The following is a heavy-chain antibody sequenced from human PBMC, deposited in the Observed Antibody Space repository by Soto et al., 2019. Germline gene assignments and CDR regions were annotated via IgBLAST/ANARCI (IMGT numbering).Heavy chain of an antibody. CDR3: ATGYSSSLGGYYYYYYGMDV. Sequence: ASVKVSCKASGGTFSSYAISWVRQAPGQGLEWMGGIIPIFGTANYAQKFQGRVTITADESTSTAYMELSSLRSEDTAVYYCATGYSSSLGGYYYYYYGMDVWGQGTTVTVSS. V-gene: IGHV1-69*13. CDR1: GGTFSSYA. CDR2: IIPIFGTA. J-gene: IGHJ6*02. D-gene: IGHD6-6*01.